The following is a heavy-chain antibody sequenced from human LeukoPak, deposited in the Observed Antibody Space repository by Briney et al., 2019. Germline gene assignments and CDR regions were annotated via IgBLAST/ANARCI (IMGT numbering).Heavy chain of an antibody. Sequence: PSGTLSLTCSVSGDSIRRYFWSWIRLSPGKGLEWIGYVHHSGTSRYKPSLESRVTISLDTSENQFSLTLKSVTAADTALYYCAKDPPGELWFGESTRGQGTLVTVSS. J-gene: IGHJ4*02. CDR2: VHHSGTS. V-gene: IGHV4-59*01. CDR3: AKDPPGELWFGEST. CDR1: GDSIRRYF. D-gene: IGHD3-10*01.